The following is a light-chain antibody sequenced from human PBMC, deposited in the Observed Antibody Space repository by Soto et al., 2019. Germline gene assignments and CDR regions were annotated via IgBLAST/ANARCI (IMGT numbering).Light chain of an antibody. J-gene: IGKJ1*01. V-gene: IGKV1-5*01. CDR1: QSIRNC. CDR3: QEYNSYTWT. Sequence: ESEMTHSPSTPSASVGEIVTITSGASQSIRNCLAWYQQKPGKVPKLLIYDASSLATGVPSRFSGSGSGTEFTLTITSLQPDDFASFYCQEYNSYTWTFGQRTKVDI. CDR2: DAS.